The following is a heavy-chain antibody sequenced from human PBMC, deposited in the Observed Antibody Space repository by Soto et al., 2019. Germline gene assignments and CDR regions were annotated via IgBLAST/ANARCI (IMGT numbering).Heavy chain of an antibody. CDR2: IIPIFGTA. CDR3: AREGTVVTPGEVDY. D-gene: IGHD2-21*02. V-gene: IGHV1-69*12. J-gene: IGHJ4*02. Sequence: QVQLVQSGAEVKKPRSSVKVSCKASGGTFSSYAISWVRQAPGQGLEWMGGIIPIFGTANYAQEFQGRVTITADESTSTAYMELSSLKSEDTAVYYCAREGTVVTPGEVDYWGQGTLVTVSS. CDR1: GGTFSSYA.